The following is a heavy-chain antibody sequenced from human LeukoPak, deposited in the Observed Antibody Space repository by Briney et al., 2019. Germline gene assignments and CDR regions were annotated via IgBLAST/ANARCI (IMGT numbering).Heavy chain of an antibody. Sequence: GASVKVSCKASGYTFTGYYMHWVRQAPGQGLEWMGWINPNSGGTNYAQKFQGWVTMTRDTSISTAYMELSRLRSDDTAVYYCARVGLVRGVINSREPADAFDIWGQGTMVTVSS. D-gene: IGHD3-10*01. CDR2: INPNSGGT. V-gene: IGHV1-2*04. CDR3: ARVGLVRGVINSREPADAFDI. J-gene: IGHJ3*02. CDR1: GYTFTGYY.